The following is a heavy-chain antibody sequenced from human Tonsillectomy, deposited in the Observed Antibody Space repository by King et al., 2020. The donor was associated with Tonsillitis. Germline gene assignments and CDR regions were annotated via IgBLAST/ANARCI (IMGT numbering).Heavy chain of an antibody. J-gene: IGHJ5*02. Sequence: VQLQESGPGLVKPSETLSLTCTVSGDSISNYFWSWIRQPPGKGLEWIGYIYDSGTTNYNPSLKSRVTISVDTSKNQFSLKLSSLTAADTAVYYCARVYDILTGSNNWFDPWGQGTLVTVSS. D-gene: IGHD3-9*01. CDR2: IYDSGTT. CDR3: ARVYDILTGSNNWFDP. CDR1: GDSISNYF. V-gene: IGHV4-59*01.